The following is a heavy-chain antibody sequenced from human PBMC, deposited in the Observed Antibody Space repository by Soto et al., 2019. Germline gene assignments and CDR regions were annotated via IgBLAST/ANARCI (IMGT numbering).Heavy chain of an antibody. CDR2: IWYDGSNK. J-gene: IGHJ6*02. Sequence: GGSLRLSCAASGFTFSSYGMHWVRQAPGKGLEWVAVIWYDGSNKNYADSVKGRFTISRDNSKNTLYLQMNSLRAEDTAVYYCARDGITGTTGNYYYYGMDVWGQGTTVTVSS. CDR1: GFTFSSYG. V-gene: IGHV3-33*01. D-gene: IGHD1-7*01. CDR3: ARDGITGTTGNYYYYGMDV.